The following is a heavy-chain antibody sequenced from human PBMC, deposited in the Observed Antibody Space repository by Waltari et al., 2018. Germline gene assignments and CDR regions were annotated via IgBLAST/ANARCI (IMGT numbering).Heavy chain of an antibody. CDR3: AKANLIQDYFYYFGMDV. CDR2: ISYDGTNK. CDR1: GFIFSNYV. J-gene: IGHJ6*02. Sequence: QEHLVQSAGGVVQPGRSLRLSCEASGFIFSNYVLQCLRPAPGKGLEWVGVISYDGTNKFYADSVKGRFTISRDNSKHILYLHMDSLRTEDTAVYHCAKANLIQDYFYYFGMDVWGQGTTVTVSS. D-gene: IGHD5-18*01. V-gene: IGHV3-30*18.